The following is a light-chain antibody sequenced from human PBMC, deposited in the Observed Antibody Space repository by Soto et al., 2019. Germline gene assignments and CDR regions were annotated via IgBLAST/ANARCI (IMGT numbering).Light chain of an antibody. V-gene: IGLV2-14*01. J-gene: IGLJ1*01. Sequence: QSALAQPASVSGSPGQSITISCTGTSSDVGDYNYVSWYQQHPGKAPKLMIYEVTNRPSGVSTRFSGSKSGNTASLTISGLQAEDEADYYCTSYTSSTTLVFGTVTKVTVL. CDR1: SSDVGDYNY. CDR2: EVT. CDR3: TSYTSSTTLV.